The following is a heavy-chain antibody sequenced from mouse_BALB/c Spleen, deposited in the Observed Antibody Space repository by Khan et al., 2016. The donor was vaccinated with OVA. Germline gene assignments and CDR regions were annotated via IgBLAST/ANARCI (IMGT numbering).Heavy chain of an antibody. CDR1: GYSITSGYG. D-gene: IGHD1-2*01. CDR3: ARTARIKY. Sequence: EVELVESGPGLVKPSQSLSLTCTVTGYSITSGYGWNWIRQFPGNKLEWMGYISYSGSTNYNPSLKSRISITRDTSKHQFFLQLNSVTTEETATYYCARTARIKYWGQGTTLTVSS. V-gene: IGHV3-2*02. CDR2: ISYSGST. J-gene: IGHJ2*01.